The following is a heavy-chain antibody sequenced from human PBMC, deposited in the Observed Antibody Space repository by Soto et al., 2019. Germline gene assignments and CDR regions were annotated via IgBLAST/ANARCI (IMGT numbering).Heavy chain of an antibody. D-gene: IGHD5-18*01. V-gene: IGHV3-30-3*01. CDR2: ISDDGSIK. CDR1: GFSFTTDA. CDR3: ARAIESAMDPCDY. Sequence: GGSLRLSCAASGFSFTTDAMHWVRQAPGKGLEWVAVISDDGSIKYYADSVKGRFTISRDNSKNTFSLQMNSLRGDDTAVYFCARAIESAMDPCDYWGQGTLVTVSS. J-gene: IGHJ4*02.